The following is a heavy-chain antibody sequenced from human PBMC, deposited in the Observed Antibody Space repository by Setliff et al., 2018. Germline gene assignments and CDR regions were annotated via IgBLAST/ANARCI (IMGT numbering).Heavy chain of an antibody. D-gene: IGHD1-1*01. CDR1: GGSFSGYY. V-gene: IGHV4-34*01. J-gene: IGHJ4*02. CDR3: ARTGTYRYFDY. Sequence: SETLSLTCAVYGGSFSGYYWGWIRQPPGKGLEWIGRIYYRGDTYHNASLKGRLTISVDTAQNQFSLRLTSVTAADTAVYYCARTGTYRYFDYWGQGALVTVSS. CDR2: IYYRGDT.